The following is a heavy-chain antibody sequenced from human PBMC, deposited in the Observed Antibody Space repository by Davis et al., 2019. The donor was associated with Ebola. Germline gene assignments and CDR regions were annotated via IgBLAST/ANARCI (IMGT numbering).Heavy chain of an antibody. CDR2: IYPGDSDT. D-gene: IGHD5-24*01. J-gene: IGHJ4*02. CDR3: ARGTDGYNPGGYFDS. CDR1: GYSFTTYW. V-gene: IGHV5-51*01. Sequence: GESLMISCKGSGYSFTTYWIGWVRQMPGKGLEWMGIIYPGDSDTRYSPSFQGQVTISADKSISTAYLQWSSLKASDTAMYYCARGTDGYNPGGYFDSWGQGTLVTVSS.